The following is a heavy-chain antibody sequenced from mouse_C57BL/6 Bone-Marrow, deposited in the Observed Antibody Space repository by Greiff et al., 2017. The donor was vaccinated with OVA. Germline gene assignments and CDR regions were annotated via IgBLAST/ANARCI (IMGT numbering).Heavy chain of an antibody. D-gene: IGHD1-1*01. CDR1: GFTFSSYG. CDR2: ISSGGSYT. V-gene: IGHV5-6*01. Sequence: EVQGVESGGDLVKPGGSLKLSCAASGFTFSSYGMSWVRQTPDKRLEWVATISSGGSYTYYPDSVKGRFTISRDNAKNTLYLQMSSLKSEDTAMYYCARHFTLDYWGQGTTLTVSS. CDR3: ARHFTLDY. J-gene: IGHJ2*01.